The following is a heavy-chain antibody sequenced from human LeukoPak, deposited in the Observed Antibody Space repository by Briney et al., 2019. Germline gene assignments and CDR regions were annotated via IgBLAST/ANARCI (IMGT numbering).Heavy chain of an antibody. V-gene: IGHV3-66*01. CDR1: GFSFSSYG. CDR2: IYSGGST. J-gene: IGHJ5*02. Sequence: GGSLRLSCAGSGFSFSSYGMHWVRQAPGKGLEWVSLIYSGGSTYYADSVKGRFTISRDNSKNTLYLQMNSLRAEDTAVYYCARDGRYGSGTFDPWGQGTLVTVSS. D-gene: IGHD3-10*01. CDR3: ARDGRYGSGTFDP.